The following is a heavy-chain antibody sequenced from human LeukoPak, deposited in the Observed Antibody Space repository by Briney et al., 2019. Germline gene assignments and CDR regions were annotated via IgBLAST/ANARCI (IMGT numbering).Heavy chain of an antibody. D-gene: IGHD6-13*01. J-gene: IGHJ4*02. CDR3: ARGPYSSNWYVDY. CDR2: ITNSGSTI. V-gene: IGHV3-48*03. Sequence: GGSLRLSCAASGFTFSSYEMNWVRQAPGKGLEWVSYITNSGSTIYYADSVKGRFTVSRDSAKNSLYLQMNSLRAEDTAVYYCARGPYSSNWYVDYWGQGTLVTVAS. CDR1: GFTFSSYE.